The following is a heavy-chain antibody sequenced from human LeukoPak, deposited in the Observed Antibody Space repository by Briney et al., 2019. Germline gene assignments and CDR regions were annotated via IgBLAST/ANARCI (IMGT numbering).Heavy chain of an antibody. CDR1: GFTFSSYS. CDR3: ARDKVAGWFDP. CDR2: ISSSSSYI. Sequence: PGGSLRLSRAASGFTFSSYSMNWVRQAPGKGLEWVSSISSSSSYIYYADSVKGRFTISRDNAKNSLYLQMNSLRAEDTAVYYCARDKVAGWFDPWGQGTLVTVSS. V-gene: IGHV3-21*01. J-gene: IGHJ5*02.